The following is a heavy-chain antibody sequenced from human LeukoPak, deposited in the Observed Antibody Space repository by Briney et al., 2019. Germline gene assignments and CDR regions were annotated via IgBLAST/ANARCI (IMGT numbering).Heavy chain of an antibody. CDR3: ARRPNYDFWSGYLYYFDY. CDR2: IYYSGST. Sequence: SETLSLTCTVSGGSISSSSYYWGWIRQPPGKGLEWIGSIYYSGSTYYNPSLKSRVTISVDTSKNQFSLKLSSVTAADTAVYYCARRPNYDFWSGYLYYFDYWGQGTLVTVSS. CDR1: GGSISSSSYY. J-gene: IGHJ4*02. V-gene: IGHV4-39*01. D-gene: IGHD3-3*01.